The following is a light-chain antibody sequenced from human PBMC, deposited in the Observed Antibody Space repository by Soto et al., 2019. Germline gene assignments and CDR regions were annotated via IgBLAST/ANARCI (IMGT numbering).Light chain of an antibody. Sequence: EIVLTQSPGTLSLSPGERATLSCRASQSVSNNYLAWYQQKPGQAPRLLIYGASSRATGIPDRFSGSGSGTEFTLTISSLQSEDFAVYYCHQYNHWLTWTFGQGTKVDIK. CDR2: GAS. J-gene: IGKJ1*01. CDR3: HQYNHWLTWT. V-gene: IGKV3D-15*01. CDR1: QSVSNN.